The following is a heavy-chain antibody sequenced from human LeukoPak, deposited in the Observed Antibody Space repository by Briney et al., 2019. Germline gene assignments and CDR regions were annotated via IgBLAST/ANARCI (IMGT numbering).Heavy chain of an antibody. D-gene: IGHD3-22*01. J-gene: IGHJ4*02. CDR1: GYTFTTYG. CDR3: ARILYYDSSGPPDY. CDR2: ISAYSGDT. Sequence: GASVKVSCKASGYTFTTYGISWVRQAPGQGLEWMGWISAYSGDTNYAQRLQGRVTMTTDTSTSTAYMELRSLRSDDTAVYYCARILYYDSSGPPDYWGQGTLVTVSS. V-gene: IGHV1-18*01.